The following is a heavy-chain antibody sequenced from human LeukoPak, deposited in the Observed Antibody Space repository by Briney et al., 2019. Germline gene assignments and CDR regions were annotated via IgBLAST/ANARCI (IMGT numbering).Heavy chain of an antibody. CDR1: GGSISSYY. CDR2: IYTSGST. CDR3: ACNSYGDYGYYYYMDV. J-gene: IGHJ6*03. D-gene: IGHD4-17*01. Sequence: SETLSLTCTVSGGSISSYYWSWIRQPAGKGLEWIGRIYTSGSTNYNPSLKSRVTMSVDTSKNQFSLKLSSVTAADTAVYYCACNSYGDYGYYYYMDVWGKGTTVTISS. V-gene: IGHV4-4*07.